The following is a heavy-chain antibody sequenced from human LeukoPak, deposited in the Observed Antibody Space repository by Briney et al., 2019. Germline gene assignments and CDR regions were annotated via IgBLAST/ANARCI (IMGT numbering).Heavy chain of an antibody. CDR1: GYTLTELS. CDR2: FDPDDGET. Sequence: GASVKVSCKVSGYTLTELSMHWVRQAPGKGLEWMGGFDPDDGETIYAQKFQGRATMTEDTSTDTAYMELSSLRSEDTAVYYCATAQDACSSTSCYIGFDYWGQGTLVTVSS. V-gene: IGHV1-24*01. J-gene: IGHJ4*02. D-gene: IGHD2-2*02. CDR3: ATAQDACSSTSCYIGFDY.